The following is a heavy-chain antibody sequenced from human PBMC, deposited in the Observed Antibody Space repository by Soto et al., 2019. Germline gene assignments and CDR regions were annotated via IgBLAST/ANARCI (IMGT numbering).Heavy chain of an antibody. V-gene: IGHV1-69*14. CDR3: TRAHENGGNSDALDI. CDR2: ILPIFGTA. D-gene: IGHD4-17*01. CDR1: GGTFSTSA. Sequence: QVQLVQSGAEVKKPGSSVKVSCKASGGTFSTSAINWVRQAPGQRPEWMGNILPIFGTADYAQKFQDRVTTTADKSSNTAYMELRSLFSEDTAVYYCTRAHENGGNSDALDIWGQGSVVTVSS. J-gene: IGHJ3*02.